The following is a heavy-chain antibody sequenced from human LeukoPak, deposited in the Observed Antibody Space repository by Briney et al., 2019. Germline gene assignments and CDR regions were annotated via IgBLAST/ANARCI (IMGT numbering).Heavy chain of an antibody. D-gene: IGHD3-22*01. J-gene: IGHJ4*02. CDR1: GGTFSSYA. Sequence: ASVKVSCKASGGTFSSYAISWVRQAPGQGLEWMGRIIPTLGIANYAQKFQGRVTITADKSTSTAYMELSSLRSEDTAVYYCARDSSGYYYPSGYFDYWGQGTLVTVSS. CDR3: ARDSSGYYYPSGYFDY. CDR2: IIPTLGIA. V-gene: IGHV1-69*04.